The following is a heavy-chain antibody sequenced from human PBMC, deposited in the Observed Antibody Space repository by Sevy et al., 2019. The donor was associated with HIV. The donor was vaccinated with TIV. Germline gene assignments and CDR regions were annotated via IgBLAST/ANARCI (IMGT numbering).Heavy chain of an antibody. CDR1: GYTFTGYY. CDR2: INPNSGGT. Sequence: ASVKVSCKASGYTFTGYYMHWVRQAPGQGLEWMGWINPNSGGTNYAQKFQGRVTMTRDTSINTAYMELSRLRSDETAVYYCAREDRIAVAARAFDIWGQGTMVTVSS. CDR3: AREDRIAVAARAFDI. V-gene: IGHV1-2*02. D-gene: IGHD6-19*01. J-gene: IGHJ3*02.